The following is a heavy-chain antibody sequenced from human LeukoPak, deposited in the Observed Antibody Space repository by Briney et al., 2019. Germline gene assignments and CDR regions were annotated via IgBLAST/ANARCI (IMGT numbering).Heavy chain of an antibody. CDR1: GFTFSNYW. V-gene: IGHV3-74*01. Sequence: QPGGSLRLSCAAAGFTFSNYWMHWVRQAPGKGLVWVSRIKSDGRTNYADSVKGRFTISRDNAKNTVSLQMNSLRAEDTGVYYCARAPSEIGGYYPEYFRHWGQSTLVTVSS. CDR2: IKSDGRT. D-gene: IGHD3-22*01. J-gene: IGHJ1*01. CDR3: ARAPSEIGGYYPEYFRH.